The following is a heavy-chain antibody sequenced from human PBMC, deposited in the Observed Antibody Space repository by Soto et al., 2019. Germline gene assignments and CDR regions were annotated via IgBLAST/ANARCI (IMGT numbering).Heavy chain of an antibody. J-gene: IGHJ5*02. CDR3: AGGRWVQLPGS. D-gene: IGHD5-12*01. Sequence: SETLSLTCTVSGGFIISYYWSWIRQPPGKGLEWIGYIYYSGTSGSTNYNPSPKSRVTISVDTSKNQFSLKLTSVTAADTAVYYSAGGRWVQLPGSWGQGILVAVSS. CDR2: IYYSGTSGST. V-gene: IGHV4-59*01. CDR1: GGFIISYY.